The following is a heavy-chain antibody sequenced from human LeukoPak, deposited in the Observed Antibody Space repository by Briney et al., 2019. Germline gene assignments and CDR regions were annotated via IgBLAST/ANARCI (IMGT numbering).Heavy chain of an antibody. Sequence: PSETPSLTCTVSGGSISSYYWSWIRQPPGKGLEWIGYIYYSGSTNYNPSLKSRVTISVDTSKNQFSLKLSSVTAADTAVYYRAGASYDSSGGHWGQGTLVTVSS. D-gene: IGHD3-22*01. J-gene: IGHJ4*02. CDR2: IYYSGST. V-gene: IGHV4-59*01. CDR3: AGASYDSSGGH. CDR1: GGSISSYY.